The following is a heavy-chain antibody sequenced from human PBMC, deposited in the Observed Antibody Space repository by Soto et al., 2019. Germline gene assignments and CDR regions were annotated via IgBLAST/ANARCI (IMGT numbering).Heavy chain of an antibody. V-gene: IGHV3-23*01. Sequence: PGGSLRLSCAASGFTFNIYAMSWVRQAPGKGLEWVSAIRGNGGSTYYADSVKGRFTISRDNSKNTLFLQMNSLRVEDTAVYCCAKALATPNYYDRSGYPDWGQGTLVTVSS. J-gene: IGHJ4*02. CDR2: IRGNGGST. D-gene: IGHD3-22*01. CDR3: AKALATPNYYDRSGYPD. CDR1: GFTFNIYA.